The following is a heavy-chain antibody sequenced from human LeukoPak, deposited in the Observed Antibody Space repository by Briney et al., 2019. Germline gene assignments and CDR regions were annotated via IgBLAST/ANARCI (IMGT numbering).Heavy chain of an antibody. Sequence: PGGSLRLSCAASGFTFSSYSMNWVRQAPGKGLEWVSSISSSSSYIYYADSVKGRFTISRDNAKNSLYLQMNSLRAEDTAVYYCARSFLSIAAAATDYWGQGTLVTVFS. CDR2: ISSSSSYI. CDR1: GFTFSSYS. J-gene: IGHJ4*02. CDR3: ARSFLSIAAAATDY. V-gene: IGHV3-21*04. D-gene: IGHD6-13*01.